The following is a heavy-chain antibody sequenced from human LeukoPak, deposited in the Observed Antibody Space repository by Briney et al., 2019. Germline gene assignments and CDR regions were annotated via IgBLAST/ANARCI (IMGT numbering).Heavy chain of an antibody. J-gene: IGHJ4*02. CDR2: IWYDGSNK. CDR3: ATSGSYYRFEY. CDR1: GFTFSSYG. Sequence: GGSLRLSCAASGFTFSSYGMHWVRQAPGKGLEWVAVIWYDGSNKYYADSVKGRFTISRDNSKNTLYLQMNSLRAEDTAVYYGATSGSYYRFEYWGQGTLVTVSS. D-gene: IGHD1-26*01. V-gene: IGHV3-33*01.